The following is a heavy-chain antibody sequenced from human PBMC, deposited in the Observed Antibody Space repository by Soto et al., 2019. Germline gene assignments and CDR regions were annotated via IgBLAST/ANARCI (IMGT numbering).Heavy chain of an antibody. V-gene: IGHV1-2*02. Sequence: ASVKVSCNASGYTFTGYYMHWVRQAPGQGLEWMGWINPNSGGTNYAQKFQGRVTMTRDTSISTAYMELSRLRSDDTAVYYCAAHSRWNWNDVEYYQGMDVWCDGTRVTV. J-gene: IGHJ6*02. D-gene: IGHD1-1*01. CDR2: INPNSGGT. CDR1: GYTFTGYY. CDR3: AAHSRWNWNDVEYYQGMDV.